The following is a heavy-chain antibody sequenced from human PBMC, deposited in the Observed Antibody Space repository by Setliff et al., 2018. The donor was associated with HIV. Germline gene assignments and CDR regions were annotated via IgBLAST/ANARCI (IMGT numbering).Heavy chain of an antibody. CDR2: IIPIFGTP. CDR3: ASSAGAVPTTAPYGDYYYYFYMDV. V-gene: IGHV1-69*05. Sequence: SVKVSCKASGGIFSRFAFSWVRQAPGQGLEWMGGIIPIFGTPNYAQKFQGRVTITTDESTNAVYMELYSLTSEDTAIYYCASSAGAVPTTAPYGDYYYYFYMDVWGKGTTVTVS. D-gene: IGHD1-1*01. CDR1: GGIFSRFA. J-gene: IGHJ6*03.